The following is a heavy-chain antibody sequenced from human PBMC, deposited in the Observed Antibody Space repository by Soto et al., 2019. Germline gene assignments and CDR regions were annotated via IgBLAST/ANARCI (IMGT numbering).Heavy chain of an antibody. V-gene: IGHV3-30*18. J-gene: IGHJ4*02. CDR2: ISYDGSNK. D-gene: IGHD1-1*01. CDR3: AKEIRWNWNPLFDY. Sequence: GGSLRLSCAASGFTFSSYGMHWVRQAPGKGLEWVAVISYDGSNKYYADSVKGRFTISRDNSKNTLYLQMNSLRAEDTAVYYCAKEIRWNWNPLFDYWGQGTLVTVSS. CDR1: GFTFSSYG.